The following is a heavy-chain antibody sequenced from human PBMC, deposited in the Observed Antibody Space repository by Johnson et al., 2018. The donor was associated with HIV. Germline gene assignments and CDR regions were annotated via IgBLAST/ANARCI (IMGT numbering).Heavy chain of an antibody. D-gene: IGHD3-3*02. CDR2: IRYDGSEK. V-gene: IGHV3-33*01. Sequence: QVQLVESGGGVVQPGRSLRLSCAASGFTFSSYGMHWVRQAPGKGLEWVAVIRYDGSEKFYVDSVKGRFTISRDNVNNSVFLLLNSLRVEDTAVYFCARAHLIFPKNAFDIWGQGTMVTVSS. CDR1: GFTFSSYG. CDR3: ARAHLIFPKNAFDI. J-gene: IGHJ3*02.